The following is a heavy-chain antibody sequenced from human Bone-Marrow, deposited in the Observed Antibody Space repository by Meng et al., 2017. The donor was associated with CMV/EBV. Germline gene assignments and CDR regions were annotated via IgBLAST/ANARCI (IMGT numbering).Heavy chain of an antibody. Sequence: SETLSLTCAISGDSVSSNSAAWNWIRQSPSRGLEWLGRTYYRSKWYNDYAVSLKSRITFNPDTSDKQFSLQLNSVTPEDTAVYYCARDRSRYCSSTSCRYGMDVWGQGTTVTVSS. CDR1: GDSVSSNSAA. CDR3: ARDRSRYCSSTSCRYGMDV. V-gene: IGHV6-1*01. J-gene: IGHJ6*02. CDR2: TYYRSKWYN. D-gene: IGHD2-2*01.